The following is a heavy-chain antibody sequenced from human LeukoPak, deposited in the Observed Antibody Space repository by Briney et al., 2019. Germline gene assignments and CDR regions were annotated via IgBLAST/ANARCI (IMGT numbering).Heavy chain of an antibody. CDR3: ARALGYSSSWYWFDP. CDR2: INSDGSSS. V-gene: IGHV3-74*01. D-gene: IGHD6-13*01. J-gene: IGHJ5*02. CDR1: GFTFYDYS. Sequence: PGGTLRLTCAASGFTFYDYSMIWVRQAPGKGLVWVSRINSDGSSSSYEDPVKGRFTISRDNAKDTLYLQMNSLRAEDTAVYYCARALGYSSSWYWFDPWGQGTLVTVSS.